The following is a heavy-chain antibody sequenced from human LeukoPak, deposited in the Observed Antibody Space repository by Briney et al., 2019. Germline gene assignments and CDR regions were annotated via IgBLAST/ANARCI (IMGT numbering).Heavy chain of an antibody. D-gene: IGHD6-13*01. CDR2: IYSGDNT. V-gene: IGHV3-66*01. CDR1: GFTVSSNY. J-gene: IGHJ4*02. CDR3: TTEELAAAGQY. Sequence: TGGSLRLSCAASGFTVSSNYMSWVRQAPGKGLEWVSVIYSGDNTYYADSVKGRFTISRDNSKNTLYLQMNSLKTEDTAVYYCTTEELAAAGQYWGQGTLVTVSS.